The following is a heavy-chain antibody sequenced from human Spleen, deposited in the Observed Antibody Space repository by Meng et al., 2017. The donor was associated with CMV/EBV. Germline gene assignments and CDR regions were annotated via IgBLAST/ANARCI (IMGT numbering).Heavy chain of an antibody. D-gene: IGHD6-13*01. CDR1: GYTFSGYY. CDR2: INPNRGGT. Sequence: ASVKVSCKASGYTFSGYYMHCVRQAPGQGLEWVGWINPNRGGTIYAQKFQGRVTMTRDTSISTAYMELNRLRPDDTAVYYCARDRRGPDDSSTWDYGMDVWGQGTTVTVSS. V-gene: IGHV1-2*02. J-gene: IGHJ6*02. CDR3: ARDRRGPDDSSTWDYGMDV.